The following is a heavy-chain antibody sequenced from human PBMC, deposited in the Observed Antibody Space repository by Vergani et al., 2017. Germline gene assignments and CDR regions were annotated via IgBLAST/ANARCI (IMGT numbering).Heavy chain of an antibody. J-gene: IGHJ6*03. CDR1: GFTFTKYA. D-gene: IGHD3-3*01. Sequence: EVQLVESGGGLVKPGGSLRLSCAASGFTFTKYAMTWVRQAPGKGLEWVGRIKSKTDGGTTDYAAPVKGRFTISRDDSKNTLYLQMNSLKTEDTAVYYCTTDYYDFWSGYYYYMDVWGKGTTVTVSS. V-gene: IGHV3-15*01. CDR2: IKSKTDGGTT. CDR3: TTDYYDFWSGYYYYMDV.